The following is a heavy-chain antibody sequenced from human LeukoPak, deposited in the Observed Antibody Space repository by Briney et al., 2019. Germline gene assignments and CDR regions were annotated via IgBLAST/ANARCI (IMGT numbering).Heavy chain of an antibody. V-gene: IGHV4-39*07. CDR3: ERVHDFWSGYWFDP. CDR2: INHSGST. Sequence: PSETLSLTCTVSGGSISSSSYYWGWIRQPPGKGLEWIGEINHSGSTNYNPSLKSRVTISVDTSKNQFSLKLSSVTAADTAVYYCERVHDFWSGYWFDPWGQGTLVTVSS. CDR1: GGSISSSSYY. J-gene: IGHJ5*02. D-gene: IGHD3-3*01.